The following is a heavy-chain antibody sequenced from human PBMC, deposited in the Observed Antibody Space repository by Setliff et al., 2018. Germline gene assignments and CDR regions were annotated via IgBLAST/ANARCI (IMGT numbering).Heavy chain of an antibody. D-gene: IGHD1-1*01. CDR3: ARDREGDGNYYMDV. J-gene: IGHJ6*03. CDR2: INSDEGRT. CDR1: GFSFSSYW. Sequence: GGSLRLSCAASGFSFSSYWMHWVRQGPGKGLVWVSRINSDEGRTNYGRSVKGRFTISRDNAKNTLYLQMNSLRAEDTAVYYCARDREGDGNYYMDVWGKGTTVTVSS. V-gene: IGHV3-74*01.